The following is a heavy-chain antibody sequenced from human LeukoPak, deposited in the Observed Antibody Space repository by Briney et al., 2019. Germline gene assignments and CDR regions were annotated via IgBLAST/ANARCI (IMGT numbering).Heavy chain of an antibody. Sequence: PSETLSLTCTVSGGSISSSSYYWGWIRQPPGKGLEWIGSIYYSGSTYYNPSLKSRVTISVDTSKNQFSLKLSSVTAADTAVYYCARVHITIFGVVIRPPPGYFDYWGQGTLVTVSS. CDR3: ARVHITIFGVVIRPPPGYFDY. V-gene: IGHV4-39*07. CDR2: IYYSGST. CDR1: GGSISSSSYY. D-gene: IGHD3-3*01. J-gene: IGHJ4*02.